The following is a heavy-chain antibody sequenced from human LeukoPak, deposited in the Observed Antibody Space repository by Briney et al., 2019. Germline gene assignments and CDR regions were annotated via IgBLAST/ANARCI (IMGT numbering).Heavy chain of an antibody. J-gene: IGHJ5*02. D-gene: IGHD3-22*01. V-gene: IGHV1-69*13. CDR2: IIPIFGTA. Sequence: GASVKVSCKVSGYTLTELSMHWVRQAPGQGLEWMGGIIPIFGTANYAQKFQGRVTITADESTSTAYMELSSLRSEDTAVYYCARARDSRLDPWGQGTLVTVSS. CDR1: GYTLTELS. CDR3: ARARDSRLDP.